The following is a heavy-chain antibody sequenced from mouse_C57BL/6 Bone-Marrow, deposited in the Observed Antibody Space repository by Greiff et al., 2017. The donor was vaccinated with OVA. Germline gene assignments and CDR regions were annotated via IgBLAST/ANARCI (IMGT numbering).Heavy chain of an antibody. J-gene: IGHJ2*01. D-gene: IGHD2-4*01. Sequence: VQLQQSGAELVKPGASVKLSCKASGYTFTSYWMQWVKQRPGQGLEWIGEIDPSDSYTNYNQKFKGKATLTVDTSSSTAYMQLSSLTSEDSAVYYCASVYYDYDDYFDYWGQGTTLTVSS. V-gene: IGHV1-50*01. CDR2: IDPSDSYT. CDR3: ASVYYDYDDYFDY. CDR1: GYTFTSYW.